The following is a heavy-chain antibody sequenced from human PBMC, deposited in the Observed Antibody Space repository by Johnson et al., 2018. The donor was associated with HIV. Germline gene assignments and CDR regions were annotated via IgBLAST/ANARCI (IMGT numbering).Heavy chain of an antibody. V-gene: IGHV3-30*02. CDR3: AKDVSVVTPSGSFDI. CDR2: IRYDGSSN. J-gene: IGHJ3*02. CDR1: GFSFSAYG. Sequence: QVRLVESGGGAVQPGGSLRLSCAASGFSFSAYGMHWVRQAPGKGLEWVAFIRYDGSSNFYPDSVKGRFTISRDNSKNTLYLRLNSLRPEDSAVYYCAKDVSVVTPSGSFDIWGQGTRVTVSS. D-gene: IGHD4-23*01.